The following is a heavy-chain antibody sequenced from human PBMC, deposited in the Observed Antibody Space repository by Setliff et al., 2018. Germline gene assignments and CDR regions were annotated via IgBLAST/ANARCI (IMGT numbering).Heavy chain of an antibody. V-gene: IGHV4-34*01. J-gene: IGHJ6*03. D-gene: IGHD2-21*01. CDR2: INHSGST. Sequence: SETLSFTCAVYGGSFSGYYWSWIRQPPGKGLEWIGEINHSGSTNYNPSLKSRVTISVDTSKNQFSLKLSSVTAADTAVYYCARVRRVVIAYYYYMDVWGKGTTVTVSS. CDR1: GGSFSGYY. CDR3: ARVRRVVIAYYYYMDV.